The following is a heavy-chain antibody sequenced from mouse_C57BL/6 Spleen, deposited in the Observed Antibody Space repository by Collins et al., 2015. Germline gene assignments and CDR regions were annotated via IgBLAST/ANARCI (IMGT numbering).Heavy chain of an antibody. CDR2: INPGSSTI. Sequence: EVKLLESGGGLVQPGGSLNLSCAASGFDFSRYWMSWARQAPGKGQEWIGEINPGSSTINYTPSLKDKFIISRDNAKNTLYLQMSKVRSEDTALYYCARLGSYDAMDYWGQGTSVTVSS. J-gene: IGHJ4*01. V-gene: IGHV4-2*02. CDR3: ARLGSYDAMDY. CDR1: GFDFSRYW. D-gene: IGHD1-1*02.